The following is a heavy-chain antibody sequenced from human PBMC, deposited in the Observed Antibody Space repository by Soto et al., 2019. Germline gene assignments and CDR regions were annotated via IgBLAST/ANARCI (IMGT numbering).Heavy chain of an antibody. V-gene: IGHV3-15*07. CDR1: GFTLNNAW. CDR2: IKSKTAGGTT. CDR3: TTLGTYGSGTYYVI. D-gene: IGHD3-10*01. Sequence: EVQLVESGGGLVKPGGSLRLSCAVSGFTLNNAWMNWVRQAPGKGLEWVGRIKSKTAGGTTDYAAPVKGRFTISTDDSKNTLYLQINSLKTEDTAVYYCTTLGTYGSGTYYVIWGQGTLVTVSS. J-gene: IGHJ4*02.